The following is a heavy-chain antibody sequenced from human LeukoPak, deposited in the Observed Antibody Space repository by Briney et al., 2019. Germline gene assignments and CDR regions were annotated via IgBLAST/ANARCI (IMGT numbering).Heavy chain of an antibody. CDR1: GGSISSYY. Sequence: SETLSLTCTVSGGSISSYYWSWIRQPPGKGLEWIGYIYYSGSTNYNPSLKSRVTISVDTSKNQFSLKLSPVTAADTAVYYCARLRFMEGAYYFDYWGQGTLVTVSS. J-gene: IGHJ4*02. CDR2: IYYSGST. CDR3: ARLRFMEGAYYFDY. V-gene: IGHV4-59*08. D-gene: IGHD3-3*01.